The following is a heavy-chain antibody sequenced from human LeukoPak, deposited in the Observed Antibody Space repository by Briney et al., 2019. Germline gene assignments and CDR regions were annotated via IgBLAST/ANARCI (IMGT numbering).Heavy chain of an antibody. V-gene: IGHV3-23*01. D-gene: IGHD3-22*01. J-gene: IGHJ1*01. CDR3: TKDLTVQIWLLGYDS. CDR2: IRGSGAST. CDR1: DFPFSSYA. Sequence: GGSLRLSCVASDFPFSSYAMSWVRQAPEKGLEWLAVIRGSGASTNYADSVKGRFTISRDNSKNTLYLQMNSLRAEDTAFYYCTKDLTVQIWLLGYDSWGQGTLVTVAS.